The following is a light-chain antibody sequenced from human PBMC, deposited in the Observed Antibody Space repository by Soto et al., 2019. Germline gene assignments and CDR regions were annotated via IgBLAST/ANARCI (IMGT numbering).Light chain of an antibody. V-gene: IGLV2-14*01. J-gene: IGLJ1*01. CDR3: SSYTSSSTRGGV. Sequence: QSALTQPASVSGSPGQSITISCTGTSSDVGGYNYVSWYQQHPGKAPKLMIYGVSNRPSGVSNRFSGSKSGNTASLTISGLQAEDEADYYCSSYTSSSTRGGVFGTGTKLTVL. CDR2: GVS. CDR1: SSDVGGYNY.